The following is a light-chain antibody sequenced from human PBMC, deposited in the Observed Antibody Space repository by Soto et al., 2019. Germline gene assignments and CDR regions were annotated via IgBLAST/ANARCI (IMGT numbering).Light chain of an antibody. J-gene: IGKJ3*01. V-gene: IGKV1-5*03. Sequence: DIRMTQSPSTLSASVGDRVTITCRATDSISSWLAWYQQKPGKAPKLLIYQASTLESGVPSRFSGRGSGTECILTISSLQPEDVATYYCRQYNSYSFTFGPGTKVDIK. CDR2: QAS. CDR1: DSISSW. CDR3: RQYNSYSFT.